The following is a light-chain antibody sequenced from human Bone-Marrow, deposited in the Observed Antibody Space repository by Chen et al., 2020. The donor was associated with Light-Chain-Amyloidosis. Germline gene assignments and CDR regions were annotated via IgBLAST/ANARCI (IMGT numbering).Light chain of an antibody. J-gene: IGLJ2*01. Sequence: QSALTQPPSLSGSPGPSVTLPCTGTSGDIGRYNRVSWYQQTPGTVPKLVIYEVTRRPSGVPDRFSGSKSGNTASLTISGLQTEDEADYYCSSLTTTKTLVFAGGTKLTVL. CDR2: EVT. CDR1: SGDIGRYNR. V-gene: IGLV2-18*02. CDR3: SSLTTTKTLV.